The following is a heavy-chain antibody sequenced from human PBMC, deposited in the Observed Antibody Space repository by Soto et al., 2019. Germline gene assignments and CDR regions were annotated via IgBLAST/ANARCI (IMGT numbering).Heavy chain of an antibody. Sequence: GSLRLSCAASGFTFSSYGMHWVRQAPGKGLEWVAVISYDGSNKYYADSVKGRFTISRDNSKNTLYLQMNSLRAEDTAVYYCAKVLRGVGATIDYWGQGTLVTVSS. CDR3: AKVLRGVGATIDY. V-gene: IGHV3-30*18. D-gene: IGHD1-26*01. J-gene: IGHJ4*02. CDR1: GFTFSSYG. CDR2: ISYDGSNK.